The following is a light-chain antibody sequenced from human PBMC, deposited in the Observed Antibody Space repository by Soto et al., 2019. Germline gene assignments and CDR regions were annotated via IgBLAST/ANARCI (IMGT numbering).Light chain of an antibody. CDR2: RNN. CDR3: AAWDDSLSGHVV. CDR1: SSNIGSNY. J-gene: IGLJ2*01. V-gene: IGLV1-47*01. Sequence: QSVLTQPPSASGTPGQRVTISCSGSSSNIGSNYVYWYQQFPGTAPKLLIYRNNQRPSGVPDRSSGSKSGTSASLAISGLRSEDEADYYCAAWDDSLSGHVVFGGGTKLTVL.